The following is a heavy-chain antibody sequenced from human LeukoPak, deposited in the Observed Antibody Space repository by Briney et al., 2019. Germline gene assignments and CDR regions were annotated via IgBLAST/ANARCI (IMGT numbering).Heavy chain of an antibody. CDR2: IIPIFGTA. CDR3: ATLWGYSPEDYFDY. V-gene: IGHV1-69*05. Sequence: SVKVSCTASGGTFSSYAISWVRQAPGQGLEWMGGIIPIFGTANYAQKFQGRVTITTDESTSTAYMELSSLRSEDTAVYYCATLWGYSPEDYFDYWGQGTLVTVSS. J-gene: IGHJ4*02. D-gene: IGHD2-21*01. CDR1: GGTFSSYA.